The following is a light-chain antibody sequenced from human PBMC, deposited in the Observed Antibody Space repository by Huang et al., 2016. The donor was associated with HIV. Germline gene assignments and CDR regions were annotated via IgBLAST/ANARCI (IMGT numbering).Light chain of an antibody. J-gene: IGKJ1*01. CDR2: DAS. Sequence: EVVMTQSPVTLSVSPGEIATLSCRASQSVNNKLAWFQPKPGQAPRLLIHDASIRATGIPDRFSGSGSGTEFTLTISSLQSEDFAVYYCQQYNNWPPWTFGQGTKVEIK. CDR1: QSVNNK. CDR3: QQYNNWPPWT. V-gene: IGKV3-15*01.